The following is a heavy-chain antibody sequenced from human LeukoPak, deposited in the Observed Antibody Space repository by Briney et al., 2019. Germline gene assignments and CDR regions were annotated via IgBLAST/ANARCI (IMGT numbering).Heavy chain of an antibody. CDR3: FTRRYDRIYDY. CDR1: GYTFTGYY. Sequence: ASVEVSCKASGYTFTGYYMHWVRQAPGQGLEWMGRINPNSGGTNYAQKFQGRVTMTRDTSISTAYMELSRLRSDDTAVYYCFTRRYDRIYDYWGQGTLVTVSS. CDR2: INPNSGGT. D-gene: IGHD2/OR15-2a*01. J-gene: IGHJ4*02. V-gene: IGHV1-2*06.